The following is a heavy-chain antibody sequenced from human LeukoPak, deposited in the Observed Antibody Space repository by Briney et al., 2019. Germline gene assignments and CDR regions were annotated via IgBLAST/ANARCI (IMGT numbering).Heavy chain of an antibody. Sequence: GGSLRLSCAASGSSFNSDWMDWVRQAPGKGLEWVANIKHDESEKNYLDSVRGRFTISRDNAQNSLYLQMNGLRVEDTAVYYCTRRLDDWGQGTLVTVSS. V-gene: IGHV3-7*01. CDR2: IKHDESEK. CDR3: TRRLDD. CDR1: GSSFNSDW. D-gene: IGHD3-16*01. J-gene: IGHJ4*02.